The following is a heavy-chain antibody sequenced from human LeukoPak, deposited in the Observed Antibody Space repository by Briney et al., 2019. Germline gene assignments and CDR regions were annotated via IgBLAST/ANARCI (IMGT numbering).Heavy chain of an antibody. CDR2: ISYDGSNK. D-gene: IGHD6-19*01. CDR3: ASLAVAGTWNWFDP. Sequence: GGSLRLSCAASGFTFSSYAMHWVRQAPGKGLEWVAVISYDGSNKYHADSVKGRFTISRDNSKNTLYLQMNSLRAEDTAVYYCASLAVAGTWNWFDPWGQGTLVTVSS. J-gene: IGHJ5*02. CDR1: GFTFSSYA. V-gene: IGHV3-30*01.